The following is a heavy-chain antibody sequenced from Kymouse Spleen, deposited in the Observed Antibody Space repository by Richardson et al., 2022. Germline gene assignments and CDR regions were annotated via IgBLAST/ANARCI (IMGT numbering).Heavy chain of an antibody. Sequence: QVQLQQWGAGLLKPSETLSLTCAVYGGSFSGYYWSWIRQPPGKGLEWIGEINHSGSTNYNPSLKSRVTISVDTSKNQFSLKLSSVTAADTAVYYCARGLYYYYGSGSYEYYYYGMDVWGQGTTVTVSS. J-gene: IGHJ6*02. V-gene: IGHV4-34*01. CDR1: GGSFSGYY. D-gene: IGHD3-10*01. CDR3: ARGLYYYYGSGSYEYYYYGMDV. CDR2: INHSGST.